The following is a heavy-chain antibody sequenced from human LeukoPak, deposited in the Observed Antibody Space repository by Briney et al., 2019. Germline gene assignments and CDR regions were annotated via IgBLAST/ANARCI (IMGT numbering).Heavy chain of an antibody. CDR2: IKQDGSEE. Sequence: GGSLRLSCAVSGDNFSSYWMSWVRQAPGKGLEWVANIKQDGSEEYYVDSVKGRFTISTDNAKNSLYLQMNSLRAEDTAVYYCARDAYYDFWSGYPRYFDYWGQGTLVTVSS. J-gene: IGHJ4*02. V-gene: IGHV3-7*01. D-gene: IGHD3-3*01. CDR1: GDNFSSYW. CDR3: ARDAYYDFWSGYPRYFDY.